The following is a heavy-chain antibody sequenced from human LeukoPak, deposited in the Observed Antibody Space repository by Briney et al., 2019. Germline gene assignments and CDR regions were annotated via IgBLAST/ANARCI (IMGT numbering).Heavy chain of an antibody. J-gene: IGHJ4*02. D-gene: IGHD3-10*01. CDR3: ARGMVRGVTDY. CDR2: ISSSSSYI. V-gene: IGHV3-21*01. CDR1: GFTFSSYS. Sequence: GGSLRLSCAASGFTFSSYSMNWVRQAPGKGLEWVSSISSSSSYIYYADSVKGRFTISRDNAKNSLYLQMNSLRAEDTAVYYCARGMVRGVTDYWGQGTLVTVSS.